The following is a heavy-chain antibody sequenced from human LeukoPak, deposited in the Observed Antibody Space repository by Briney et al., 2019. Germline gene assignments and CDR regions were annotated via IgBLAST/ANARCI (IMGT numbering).Heavy chain of an antibody. CDR1: GDSIRSGTYY. CDR2: IYTSGST. J-gene: IGHJ4*02. V-gene: IGHV4-61*02. Sequence: SEALSLTCSVSGDSIRSGTYYWSWIRQPAGKGLEWIGRIYTSGSTSYNPSLKSRVTISVDTSKNQFSLKLTSVTAADTAVYYCARGGGATRIDYWGQGTLVTVSS. CDR3: ARGGGATRIDY. D-gene: IGHD5-12*01.